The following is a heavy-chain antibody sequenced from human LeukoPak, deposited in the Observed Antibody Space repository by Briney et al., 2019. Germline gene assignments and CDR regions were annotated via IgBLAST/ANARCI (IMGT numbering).Heavy chain of an antibody. CDR2: ISSSSSYI. D-gene: IGHD3-22*01. V-gene: IGHV3-21*01. CDR1: GFTFSSYS. Sequence: GGSLRLSCAASGFTFSSYSMNWVRQAPGKGLEWVSSISSSSSYIYYADSVKGRFTISRDNAKNSLYLQMNSLRAEDTAVYYCARETPNDPYYYDSSGYHDYWGQGTLVTVSS. CDR3: ARETPNDPYYYDSSGYHDY. J-gene: IGHJ4*02.